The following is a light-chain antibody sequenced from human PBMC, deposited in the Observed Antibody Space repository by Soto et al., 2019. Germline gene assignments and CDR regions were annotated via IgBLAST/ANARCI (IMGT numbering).Light chain of an antibody. CDR2: KAS. V-gene: IGKV1-5*03. CDR1: QIISSW. CDR3: QQYNSYSKT. Sequence: DIQMTQSPSTLSASVGYRFTITCRASQIISSWLAWYQQKPGKAPKLLIYKASSLESGVPSRFSGSGSGTEFTLTISSLQPDDFATYYCQQYNSYSKTFGQGTTVDIK. J-gene: IGKJ1*01.